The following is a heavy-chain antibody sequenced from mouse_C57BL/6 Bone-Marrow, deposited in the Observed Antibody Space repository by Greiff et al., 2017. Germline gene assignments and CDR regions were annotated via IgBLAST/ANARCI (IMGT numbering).Heavy chain of an antibody. J-gene: IGHJ3*01. CDR1: GYTFTSYW. CDR3: AISYYGYYVWFAY. Sequence: QVQLKQPGAELVMPGASVKLSCKASGYTFTSYWMHWVTQRPGQGIEWIGEIDPSDSYTNYNQKFKGKSTLTVDKSSSTAYMQLRSLTAVDSAVYYFAISYYGYYVWFAYWGQGTLVTVSA. CDR2: IDPSDSYT. V-gene: IGHV1-69*01. D-gene: IGHD2-3*01.